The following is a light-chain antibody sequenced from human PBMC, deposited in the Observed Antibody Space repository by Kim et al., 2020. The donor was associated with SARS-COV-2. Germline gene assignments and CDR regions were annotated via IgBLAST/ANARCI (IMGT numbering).Light chain of an antibody. CDR2: DVK. V-gene: IGLV2-11*03. J-gene: IGLJ3*02. CDR3: CSYAGSYTMM. Sequence: GQSVTISCTGTSRDVGNYNYVSWYQQHPGKVPKLMIYDVKKRPSGVPDRFSGSKSGNTASLTISGLQAEDEADYYCCSYAGSYTMMFGGGTQLTVL. CDR1: SRDVGNYNY.